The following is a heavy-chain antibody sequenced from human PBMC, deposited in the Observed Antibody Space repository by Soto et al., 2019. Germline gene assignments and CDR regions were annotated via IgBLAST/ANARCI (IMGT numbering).Heavy chain of an antibody. Sequence: GGSLRLSCAASGFTFSSYSTNWVRQAPGKGLEWVSYISSSSSTIYYADSVKGRFTISRDNAKNSLYLQMNSLRDEDTAVYYCARREGFEYYYGMDVWGKGTTVTVST. J-gene: IGHJ6*04. CDR1: GFTFSSYS. CDR2: ISSSSSTI. V-gene: IGHV3-48*02. CDR3: ARREGFEYYYGMDV.